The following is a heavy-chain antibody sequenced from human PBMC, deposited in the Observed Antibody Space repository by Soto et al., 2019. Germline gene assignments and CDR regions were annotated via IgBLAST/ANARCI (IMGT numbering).Heavy chain of an antibody. V-gene: IGHV1-18*01. CDR1: GYSFTSYG. Sequence: QVHLVQSGSDVEKPGASVKVSCKASGYSFTSYGIGWVRQVPGQGPEWMGWTSPYNGRTNYAQSVKGRVVMTTDISTNTVYLELRSLRSDGSAIYYCGRCRTDSYAMDVWGQGTTVTVSS. J-gene: IGHJ6*02. CDR3: GRCRTDSYAMDV. CDR2: TSPYNGRT. D-gene: IGHD5-18*01.